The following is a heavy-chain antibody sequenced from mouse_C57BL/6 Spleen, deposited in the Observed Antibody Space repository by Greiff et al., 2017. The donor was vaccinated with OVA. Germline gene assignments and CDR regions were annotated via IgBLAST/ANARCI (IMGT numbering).Heavy chain of an antibody. CDR2: IDPENGDT. V-gene: IGHV14-4*01. Sequence: VQLQQSGAELVRPGASVKLSCTASGFNIKDDYMHWVKQRPEQGLEWIGWIDPENGDTEYASKFQGKATITADTSSNTAYLQLSSLTSEDTAVYYCTAIYYGNYEAYWGQGTLVTVAA. J-gene: IGHJ3*01. CDR3: TAIYYGNYEAY. CDR1: GFNIKDDY. D-gene: IGHD2-1*01.